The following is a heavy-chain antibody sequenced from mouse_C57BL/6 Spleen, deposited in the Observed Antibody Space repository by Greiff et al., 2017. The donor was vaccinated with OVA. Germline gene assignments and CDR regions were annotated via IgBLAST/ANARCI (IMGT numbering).Heavy chain of an antibody. CDR3: TRVTTGGFAY. Sequence: EVKVVESGEGLVKPGGSLKLSCAASGFTFSSYAMSWVRQTPEKRLEWVAYISSGGDYIYYADTVKGRFTISRDHARNTLYLQMSSLKSEDTAMYYCTRVTTGGFAYWGQGTLVTVAA. V-gene: IGHV5-9-1*02. CDR1: GFTFSSYA. D-gene: IGHD1-1*01. J-gene: IGHJ3*01. CDR2: ISSGGDYI.